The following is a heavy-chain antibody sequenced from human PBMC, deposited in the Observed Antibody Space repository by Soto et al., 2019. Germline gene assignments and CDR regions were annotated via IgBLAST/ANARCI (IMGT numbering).Heavy chain of an antibody. CDR2: ISSSSSYT. CDR1: GFTFSDYY. D-gene: IGHD4-17*01. CDR3: ARDLDYGDSDYFDY. Sequence: GGSLRLSCAASGFTFSDYYLSWIRQAPGKGLEWVSYISSSSSYTNYTDSVKGRFTISRGNAKNSLYLQMNSPRAEDTAVYYCARDLDYGDSDYFDYWGQGTLVTVSS. V-gene: IGHV3-11*06. J-gene: IGHJ4*02.